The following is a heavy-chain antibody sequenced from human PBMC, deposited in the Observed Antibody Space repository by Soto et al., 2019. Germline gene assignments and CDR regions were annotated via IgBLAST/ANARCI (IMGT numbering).Heavy chain of an antibody. CDR3: ARHHRDIVVVPAAIRAYYYYGMDV. D-gene: IGHD2-2*02. V-gene: IGHV5-51*01. J-gene: IGHJ6*02. CDR1: GYSFTSYW. Sequence: PGESLKISCKGSGYSFTSYWIGWVRQMPGKGMAWMGIICAGDSDTRYSPSLQGQVTSSADKCISTADMQWSSLRASDTARYYCARHHRDIVVVPAAIRAYYYYGMDVWGQGTTVTVCS. CDR2: ICAGDSDT.